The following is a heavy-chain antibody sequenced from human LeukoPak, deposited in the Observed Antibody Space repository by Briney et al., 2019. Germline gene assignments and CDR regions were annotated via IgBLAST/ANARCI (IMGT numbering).Heavy chain of an antibody. J-gene: IGHJ4*02. Sequence: GRSLRLSCTASGVTLSSYGMHWVRQAPGKGLEWVAVTSYDESNEYYADSMKGRFTVSRDNSKNTLYLQMNGLRTEDTAVYYCAKDSSRWAFDSWGQGTLVTVSS. D-gene: IGHD6-13*01. CDR2: TSYDESNE. V-gene: IGHV3-30*18. CDR3: AKDSSRWAFDS. CDR1: GVTLSSYG.